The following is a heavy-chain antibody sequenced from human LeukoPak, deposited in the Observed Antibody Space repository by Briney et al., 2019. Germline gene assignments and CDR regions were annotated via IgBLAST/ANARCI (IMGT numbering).Heavy chain of an antibody. Sequence: SVKVSCKASGGTLSSYAISWVRQAPGQGLEWMGGIIPIFGTANYARKFQGRVTITADESTSTAYMELSSLRSEDTAVYYCARDRAGGGYCSSTSCYTFDFDYWGQGTLVTVSS. CDR2: IIPIFGTA. D-gene: IGHD2-2*02. V-gene: IGHV1-69*01. CDR1: GGTLSSYA. CDR3: ARDRAGGGYCSSTSCYTFDFDY. J-gene: IGHJ4*02.